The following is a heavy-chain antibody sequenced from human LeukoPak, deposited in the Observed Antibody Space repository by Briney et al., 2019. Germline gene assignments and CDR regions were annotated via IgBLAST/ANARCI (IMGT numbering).Heavy chain of an antibody. D-gene: IGHD4-17*01. CDR2: INPNSGDT. CDR3: ARMGSYGDEKEGYYYYGMDV. V-gene: IGHV1-2*02. CDR1: GYTFTGYY. Sequence: ASVTVSCKASGYTFTGYYMHGVRQPPGNGLAWMGGINPNSGDTNYAQKFQGRVTMTRDTSISTAYMELSRLRSDDTAVYYCARMGSYGDEKEGYYYYGMDVWGQGTTVTVSS. J-gene: IGHJ6*02.